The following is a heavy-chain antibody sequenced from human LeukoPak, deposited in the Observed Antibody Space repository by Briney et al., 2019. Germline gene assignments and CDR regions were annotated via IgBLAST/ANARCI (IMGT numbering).Heavy chain of an antibody. D-gene: IGHD3-22*01. V-gene: IGHV1-2*02. J-gene: IGHJ5*02. Sequence: ASVKVSCKASGYTFTGYYIDWVRQAPGQGLEWMGWINPSSGGTNYAQKFRGRVTMTRDTSISTAYMELSRLRSDDTAVYYCARGRKYYESSGYLAQIVGCFDPWGQGTLVTVSS. CDR2: INPSSGGT. CDR3: ARGRKYYESSGYLAQIVGCFDP. CDR1: GYTFTGYY.